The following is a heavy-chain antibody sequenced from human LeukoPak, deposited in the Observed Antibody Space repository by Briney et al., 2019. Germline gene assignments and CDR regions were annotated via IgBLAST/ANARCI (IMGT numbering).Heavy chain of an antibody. J-gene: IGHJ5*02. V-gene: IGHV1-18*01. CDR1: GYSFVGYG. D-gene: IGHD1-1*01. CDR3: ARVAPGYNWNEDLNWFDP. CDR2: FNPENGNT. Sequence: ASVKVSCKASGYSFVGYGITWVRQAPGQGLEWMGWFNPENGNTNYAQKVQGRVTMTADTSTSTSYMELRSLRSDDTAVYYCARVAPGYNWNEDLNWFDPWGQGTLVTVSS.